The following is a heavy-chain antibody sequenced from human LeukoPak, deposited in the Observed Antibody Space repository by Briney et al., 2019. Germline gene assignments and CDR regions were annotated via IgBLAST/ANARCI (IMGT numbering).Heavy chain of an antibody. CDR2: INHSGST. V-gene: IGHV4-30-2*01. CDR1: GGSISSGGYY. CDR3: ARGGVAVAGTCQH. J-gene: IGHJ1*01. D-gene: IGHD6-19*01. Sequence: SQTLSLTCTVSGGSISSGGYYWSWIRQPPGKGLEWIGEINHSGSTNYNPSLKSRVTISVDTSKNQFSLKLSSVTAADTAVYYCARGGVAVAGTCQHWGQGTLVTVSS.